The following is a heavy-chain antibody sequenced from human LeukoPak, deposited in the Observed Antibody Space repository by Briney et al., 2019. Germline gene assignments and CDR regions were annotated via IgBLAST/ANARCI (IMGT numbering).Heavy chain of an antibody. CDR2: ISSSSSYI. CDR1: GFTFSSYS. J-gene: IGHJ3*02. V-gene: IGHV3-21*01. CDR3: ARGAAAAGLDAFDI. Sequence: GGSLRLSCAASGFTFSSYSMNWVRQAPGKGLEWVSSISSSSSYIYYADSVKGRFTISRENAKNSLYLQMNRLRAEDTAGYYCARGAAAAGLDAFDIWGQGTMVTVSS. D-gene: IGHD6-13*01.